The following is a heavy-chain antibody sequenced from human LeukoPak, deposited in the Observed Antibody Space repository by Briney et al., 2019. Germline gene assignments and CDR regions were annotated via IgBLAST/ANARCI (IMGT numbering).Heavy chain of an antibody. Sequence: PGGSLRLSCAASGFTFSSYGMHWVRQAPGKGLEWVAVISYDGSNKYYADSVKGRFTISRDNSKNTLYLQMNSLRAEDTAVYYCAKASNPYSYGYFDYWGQGTLVTVSS. CDR2: ISYDGSNK. CDR1: GFTFSSYG. CDR3: AKASNPYSYGYFDY. V-gene: IGHV3-30*18. J-gene: IGHJ4*02. D-gene: IGHD5-18*01.